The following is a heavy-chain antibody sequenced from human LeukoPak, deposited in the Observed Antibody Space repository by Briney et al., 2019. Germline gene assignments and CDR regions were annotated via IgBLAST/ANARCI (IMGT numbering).Heavy chain of an antibody. D-gene: IGHD5-18*01. CDR2: ISNDGSNK. V-gene: IGHV3-30*18. J-gene: IGHJ4*02. CDR1: GFTFSSYG. Sequence: GRSLRLSCAASGFTFSSYGMHWVRQAPGKGLEWVAVISNDGSNKYYADSVKGRFTVSRDNSKNTLYLQMNSLRAEDTAVFYCAKDRRGYTYNFDYWGQGTLVTVSS. CDR3: AKDRRGYTYNFDY.